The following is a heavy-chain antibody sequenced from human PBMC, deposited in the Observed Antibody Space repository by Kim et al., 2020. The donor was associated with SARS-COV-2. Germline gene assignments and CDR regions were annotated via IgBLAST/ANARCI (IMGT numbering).Heavy chain of an antibody. CDR3: VRGHYAMDV. V-gene: IGHV3-7*03. Sequence: GGSLRLSCVASGLTFTNFGMSWVRQAPGNGLEWVANINQNGREKHYVDSVKGRFTISRDNTKNSVDLQMNGLTAEDTAVYYCVRGHYAMDVWGQGTTVTVSS. J-gene: IGHJ6*02. D-gene: IGHD3-16*01. CDR1: GLTFTNFG. CDR2: INQNGREK.